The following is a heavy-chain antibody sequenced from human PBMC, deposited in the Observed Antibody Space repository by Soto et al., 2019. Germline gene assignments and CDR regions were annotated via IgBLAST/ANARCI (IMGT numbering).Heavy chain of an antibody. CDR1: GGSISSGGYY. D-gene: IGHD3-10*01. V-gene: IGHV4-31*03. CDR2: IYYSGST. J-gene: IGHJ4*02. CDR3: ARGVTMVRGVIHTPYFDH. Sequence: QVQLQESGPGLVKPSQTLSLTCTVSGGSISSGGYYWSWIRQHPGKGLEWIGYIYYSGSTYYNPSLKNRVTRSVDTLKNKFSLKLSSVTAADTAVYYCARGVTMVRGVIHTPYFDHWVQGTLVTVSS.